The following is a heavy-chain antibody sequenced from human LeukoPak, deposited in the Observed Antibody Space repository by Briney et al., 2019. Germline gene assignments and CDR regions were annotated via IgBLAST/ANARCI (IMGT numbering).Heavy chain of an antibody. CDR2: FSPSGGGT. CDR1: GFTFSSYA. Sequence: QTGGSLRLSCAASGFTFSSYAMSWVRQAPGKGLEWVSAFSPSGGGTYYADSVKGRFTISRDNSKNTLYLQMNSLRAEDTAVYYCARALRIYYYFDYWGQGTLVTVSS. CDR3: ARALRIYYYFDY. D-gene: IGHD1-26*01. J-gene: IGHJ4*02. V-gene: IGHV3-23*01.